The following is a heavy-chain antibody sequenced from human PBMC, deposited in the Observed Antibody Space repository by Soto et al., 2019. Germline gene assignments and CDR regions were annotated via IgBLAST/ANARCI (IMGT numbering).Heavy chain of an antibody. CDR3: ARVGLWYGSGMGDYYGMDV. CDR1: RFSFSSYW. V-gene: IGHV3-7*05. D-gene: IGHD3-10*01. CDR2: IEQDGNEK. Sequence: GGSLRLSCAASRFSFSSYWMSWVRQAPGKGLEWVANIEQDGNEKYYEDSVKGRFTISRDNAKKSMYLQINSLRAEDTAVYYCARVGLWYGSGMGDYYGMDVWGQGTTVTVSS. J-gene: IGHJ6*02.